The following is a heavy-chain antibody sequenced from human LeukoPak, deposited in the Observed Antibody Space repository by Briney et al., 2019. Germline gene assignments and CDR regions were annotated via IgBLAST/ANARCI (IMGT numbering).Heavy chain of an antibody. D-gene: IGHD3-22*01. J-gene: IGHJ4*02. CDR1: GFTFSSYG. CDR3: ARVSRGPHPYYYDSSGYMDY. CDR2: ISYDGSNK. Sequence: GRSLRLSCAASGFTFSSYGMHWVRQAPGKGLEWVAVISYDGSNKYYADSVKGRFTISRDNAKNSLYLQMNTLRPEDTAVYYCARVSRGPHPYYYDSSGYMDYWGQGTLVTVSS. V-gene: IGHV3-30*03.